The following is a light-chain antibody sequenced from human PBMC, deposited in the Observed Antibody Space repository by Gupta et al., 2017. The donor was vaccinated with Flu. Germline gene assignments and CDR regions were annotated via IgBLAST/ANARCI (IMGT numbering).Light chain of an antibody. J-gene: IGLJ3*02. CDR2: LNSDGSH. Sequence: QLVLTLSPSASASLVAPVKLPCTLSSCHSSYAIASHQQQPEKGPRYLMKLNSDGSHSNVDGIPDRFSGSRSVAERYLTISFLQSEDEADYYCQTGFTVIRVFGGGTKLTVL. CDR3: QTGFTVIRV. CDR1: SCHSSYA. V-gene: IGLV4-69*01.